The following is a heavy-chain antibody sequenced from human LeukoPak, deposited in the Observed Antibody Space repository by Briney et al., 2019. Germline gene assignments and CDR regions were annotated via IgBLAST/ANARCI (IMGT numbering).Heavy chain of an antibody. J-gene: IGHJ4*02. CDR3: VRGYSSSWYYFGDY. D-gene: IGHD6-13*01. CDR1: GFTFSDYW. V-gene: IGHV3-74*01. CDR2: INSDGSTT. Sequence: GGSLRLPCAASGFTFSDYWMHWVRQAPGKGLVWVSRINSDGSTTGYADSVKGRFSISRDNAKNTLYLQMNSLSAEDTAVYYCVRGYSSSWYYFGDYWGQGSLVTVSS.